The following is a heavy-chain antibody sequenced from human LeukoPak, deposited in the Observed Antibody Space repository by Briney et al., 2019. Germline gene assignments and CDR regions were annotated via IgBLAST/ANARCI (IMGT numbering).Heavy chain of an antibody. J-gene: IGHJ4*02. V-gene: IGHV3-53*01. CDR1: GFTVSSNY. CDR3: SRESGPFSPFGF. CDR2: IYSGGST. D-gene: IGHD6-25*01. Sequence: GGSLRLSCAASGFTVSSNYMSWVRQAPGKGLEWVSVIYSGGSTYYADSVKGRFTISRDNSKNTLYLQMNSLRAEDTAVYYCSRESGPFSPFGFWGQGTLVSVHS.